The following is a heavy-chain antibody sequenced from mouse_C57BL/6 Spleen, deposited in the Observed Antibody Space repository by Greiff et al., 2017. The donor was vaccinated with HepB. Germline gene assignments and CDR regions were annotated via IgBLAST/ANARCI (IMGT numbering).Heavy chain of an antibody. Sequence: VQLQQPGAELVKPGASVKLSCKASGYTFTSYWMHWVKQRPGRGLEWIGRIDPNSGGTKYNEKFKSKATLTVDKPSSTAYLQLSSLTSEDSAVYYCARSSEGYSWEVDWFAYWGQGTLVTVSA. CDR3: ARSSEGYSWEVDWFAY. D-gene: IGHD2-3*01. J-gene: IGHJ3*01. CDR1: GYTFTSYW. V-gene: IGHV1-72*01. CDR2: IDPNSGGT.